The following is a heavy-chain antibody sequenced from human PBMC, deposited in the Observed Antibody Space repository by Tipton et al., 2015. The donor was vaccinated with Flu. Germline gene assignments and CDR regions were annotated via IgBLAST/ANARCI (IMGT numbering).Heavy chain of an antibody. V-gene: IGHV4-38-2*01. CDR1: GYSITSGFF. CDR3: ARRDYSNYVSEPKSWFDS. CDR2: ISHTGNA. J-gene: IGHJ5*01. Sequence: TLSLTCAVSGYSITSGFFWGWIRQPPGKGLEWVATISHTGNAFYNPSLQGRVSITIDTSRNHVSLRLTSVTAADTAVYYCARRDYSNYVSEPKSWFDSWGQGTLVTVSS. D-gene: IGHD4-11*01.